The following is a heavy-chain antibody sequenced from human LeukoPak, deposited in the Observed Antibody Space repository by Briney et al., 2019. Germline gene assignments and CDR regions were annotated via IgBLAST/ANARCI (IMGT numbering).Heavy chain of an antibody. Sequence: SQTLSLTCIVSGGSNSSGDYYWSWIRQPPGKGLEWIGYIYYSGSTYYNPSLKSRVTISVDTSKNQFSLKLSSVTAADTAVYYCARVDTAMVTFDYWGQGTLVTVSS. V-gene: IGHV4-30-4*01. CDR1: GGSNSSGDYY. CDR3: ARVDTAMVTFDY. J-gene: IGHJ4*02. CDR2: IYYSGST. D-gene: IGHD5-18*01.